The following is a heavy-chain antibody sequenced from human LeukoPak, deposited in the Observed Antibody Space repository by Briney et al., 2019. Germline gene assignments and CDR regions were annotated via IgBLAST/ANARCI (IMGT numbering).Heavy chain of an antibody. Sequence: GESLKISCKGSGYSFTSYWIGWVRQMPGKGLEWMGIIYPGDSDTRYSPSFQGQVTISADKSISTAYLQWSSLKASDTAMYYCARSAGDTAAAGTIDYWGQGTLVTVSS. V-gene: IGHV5-51*01. D-gene: IGHD6-13*01. CDR1: GYSFTSYW. J-gene: IGHJ4*02. CDR2: IYPGDSDT. CDR3: ARSAGDTAAAGTIDY.